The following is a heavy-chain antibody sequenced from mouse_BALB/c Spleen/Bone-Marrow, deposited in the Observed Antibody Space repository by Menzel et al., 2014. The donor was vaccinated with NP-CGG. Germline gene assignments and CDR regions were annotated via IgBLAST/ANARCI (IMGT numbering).Heavy chain of an antibody. CDR2: IDPYSGGP. Sequence: QLQQSGTELVKPGASVKVSCKASGYAFNHSNMNWVKQSRGQSLEWIGSIDPYSGGPNYNQKFRGKATLTVDKSSSTAIMHLNSRTSEASAVYYCSRGVLTYVDYWVQGTPLTGSS. CDR1: GYAFNHSN. D-gene: IGHD6-1*01. CDR3: SRGVLTYVDY. J-gene: IGHJ2*01. V-gene: IGHV1S135*01.